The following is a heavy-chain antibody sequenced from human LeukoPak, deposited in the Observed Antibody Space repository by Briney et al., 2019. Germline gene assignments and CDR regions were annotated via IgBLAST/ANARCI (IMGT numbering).Heavy chain of an antibody. CDR3: ARGNGYGYNYPYYFDY. CDR2: ISSSSSYI. Sequence: GGSLRLSCAASGFTFSSYSMNWVRQAPGKGLEWVSSISSSSSYIYYADSVKGRFTISRDNAKNSLYLQMNSLRAEDTAVYYCARGNGYGYNYPYYFDYWGQGTLVTVSS. CDR1: GFTFSSYS. V-gene: IGHV3-21*01. D-gene: IGHD5-24*01. J-gene: IGHJ4*02.